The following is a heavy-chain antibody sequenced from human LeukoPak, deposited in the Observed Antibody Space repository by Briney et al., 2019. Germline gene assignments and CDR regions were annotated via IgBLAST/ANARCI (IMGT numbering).Heavy chain of an antibody. V-gene: IGHV4-34*01. CDR2: INHSGST. CDR1: GGSFSGYY. Sequence: SETLSLTCAVYGGSFSGYYWSWIRQPPGKGLEWIGEINHSGSTNYNPSLKSRVTISVDTSKNQFSLKLSSVTAADTAVYYCARGENSYGRYWGQGTLVTVSS. CDR3: ARGENSYGRY. D-gene: IGHD5-18*01. J-gene: IGHJ4*02.